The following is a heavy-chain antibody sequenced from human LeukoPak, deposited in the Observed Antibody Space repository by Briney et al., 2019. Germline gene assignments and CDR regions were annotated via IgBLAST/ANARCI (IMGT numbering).Heavy chain of an antibody. J-gene: IGHJ4*02. CDR3: AKEVPNVIYFDH. Sequence: GGSLRLSCVASGFTFANYPMSWVRQAPGKGREWVSAISGSGGTTHYADSVRGRFSISRDNSNNAVHLQMNSLRAEDTAVYYCAKEVPNVIYFDHWGQGALVTVSS. CDR2: ISGSGGTT. CDR1: GFTFANYP. V-gene: IGHV3-23*01.